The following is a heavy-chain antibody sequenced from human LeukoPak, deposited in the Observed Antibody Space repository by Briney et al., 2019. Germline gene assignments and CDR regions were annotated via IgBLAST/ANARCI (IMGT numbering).Heavy chain of an antibody. J-gene: IGHJ3*02. CDR2: ISGSGGST. D-gene: IGHD6-13*01. V-gene: IGHV3-23*01. CDR1: GFSIIDHH. Sequence: GGSLRLSCAGAGFSIIDHHMDWVRQAPGKGLEWVSAISGSGGSTYYADSVKGRFTISRDNSKNTLYLQMNSLRAEDTAVYYCAKLAAALDAFDIWGQGTMVTVSS. CDR3: AKLAAALDAFDI.